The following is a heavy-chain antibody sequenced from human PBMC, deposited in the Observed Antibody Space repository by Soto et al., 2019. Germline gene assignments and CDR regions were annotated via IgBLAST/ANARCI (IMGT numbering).Heavy chain of an antibody. V-gene: IGHV3-30-3*01. Sequence: PGGSLRLSCAASGFTFSSYAMHWFRQAPGKGLEWVAVISYDGSNKYYADSVKGRFTISRDNSKNTLYLQMNSLRAEDTAVYYCARGEAMWRFLEWLPIYYGMDVWGQGTKVTVSS. CDR1: GFTFSSYA. D-gene: IGHD3-3*01. CDR2: ISYDGSNK. CDR3: ARGEAMWRFLEWLPIYYGMDV. J-gene: IGHJ6*02.